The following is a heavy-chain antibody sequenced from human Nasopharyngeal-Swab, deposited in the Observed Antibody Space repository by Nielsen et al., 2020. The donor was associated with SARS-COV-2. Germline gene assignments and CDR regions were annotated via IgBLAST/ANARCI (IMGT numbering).Heavy chain of an antibody. Sequence: GESLKISCAASGFTFSSYGMHWVRQAPGKGLEWVAIIWYDGSNKYYADSVKGRFTISRDNSKNTLYPQMNSLRAEDTAVYYCARGPYDFWSGYPHYFDYWGQGTLVTVSS. D-gene: IGHD3-3*01. CDR3: ARGPYDFWSGYPHYFDY. V-gene: IGHV3-33*01. J-gene: IGHJ4*02. CDR2: IWYDGSNK. CDR1: GFTFSSYG.